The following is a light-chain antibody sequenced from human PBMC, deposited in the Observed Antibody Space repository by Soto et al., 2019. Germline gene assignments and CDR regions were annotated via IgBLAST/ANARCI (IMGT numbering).Light chain of an antibody. V-gene: IGLV2-8*01. Sequence: QSALTQPPSASGSPGQSVTISCTGTSSDVGGYNYVSWYQQYPGRAPTLMIYEVTKRPSGVPDRFSGSKSGNTASLTVSGLQAEDEADDYCSSYAASNNFYFVFGGGTKVTVL. CDR3: SSYAASNNFYFV. CDR2: EVT. CDR1: SSDVGGYNY. J-gene: IGLJ3*02.